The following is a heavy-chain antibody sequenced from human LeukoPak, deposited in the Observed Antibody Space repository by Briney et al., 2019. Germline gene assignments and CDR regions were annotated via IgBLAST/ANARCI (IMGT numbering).Heavy chain of an antibody. V-gene: IGHV3-21*01. CDR2: ISSSSSYI. CDR3: ARGVRGGNAFDI. Sequence: KSGGSLRLSCAASGFTFSSYSMNWVRQAPGKGLEWVSSISSSSSYIYYADSVKGRFTISRDNAKNSLYLQMNSLRAEDTAVYYCARGVRGGNAFDIWGQGTMVTVSS. CDR1: GFTFSSYS. D-gene: IGHD3-10*01. J-gene: IGHJ3*02.